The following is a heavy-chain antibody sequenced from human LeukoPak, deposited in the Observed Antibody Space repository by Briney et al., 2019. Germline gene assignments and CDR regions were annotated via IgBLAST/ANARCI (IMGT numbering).Heavy chain of an antibody. CDR1: GFTFSDYV. CDR3: ARAPYDSSGYYLFYFDY. J-gene: IGHJ4*02. D-gene: IGHD3-22*01. V-gene: IGHV3-21*01. Sequence: GGSLRLSRAASGFTFSDYVMNWVRQAPGKGLEWVSSISSSSSHIHYADSVKGRFTISRDNAKNSVYLQMNSLRAEDTAVYYCARAPYDSSGYYLFYFDYWGQGTLVTVSS. CDR2: ISSSSSHI.